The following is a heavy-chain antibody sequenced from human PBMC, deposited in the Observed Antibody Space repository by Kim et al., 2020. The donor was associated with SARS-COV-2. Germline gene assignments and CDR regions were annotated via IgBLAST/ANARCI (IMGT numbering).Heavy chain of an antibody. CDR1: GYTFTSYY. D-gene: IGHD6-13*01. CDR2: INPSGGST. V-gene: IGHV1-46*01. CDR3: ASEVSIVGIAAAGTHY. J-gene: IGHJ4*02. Sequence: ASVKVSCKASGYTFTSYYMHWVRQAPGQGLEWMGIINPSGGSTSYAQKFQGRVTMTRDTSTSTVYMELSSLRSEDTAVYYCASEVSIVGIAAAGTHYWGQGTLVTVSS.